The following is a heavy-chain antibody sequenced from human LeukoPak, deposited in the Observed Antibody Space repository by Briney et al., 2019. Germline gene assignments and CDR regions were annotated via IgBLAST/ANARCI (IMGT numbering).Heavy chain of an antibody. CDR1: GGSISSSSYY. CDR3: ARVDYDSSGYYGAFEI. J-gene: IGHJ3*02. D-gene: IGHD3-22*01. V-gene: IGHV4-39*07. CDR2: IYYSGST. Sequence: SEILSLTCTVSGGSISSSSYYWGWIRQPPGKGLEWIGSIYYSGSTYYNPSLKSRVTISLDTSKNQFSLKLNSVTAADTAVYYCARVDYDSSGYYGAFEIWGQGTMVTVSS.